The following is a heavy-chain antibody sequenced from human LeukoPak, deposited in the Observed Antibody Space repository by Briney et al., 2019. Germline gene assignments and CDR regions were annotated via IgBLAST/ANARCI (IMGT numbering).Heavy chain of an antibody. J-gene: IGHJ4*02. CDR2: IRRDGSDN. V-gene: IGHV3-7*01. Sequence: GGSLRLSCVASGFSFSQYWMTWVRQAPGKGLEWVANIRRDGSDNNYVDSVKGRFTISRDNAKNSLYLQMNSLRAEDTAVYYCAREGAHLRLFDYWGQGTLVTVSS. CDR3: AREGAHLRLFDY. D-gene: IGHD5/OR15-5a*01. CDR1: GFSFSQYW.